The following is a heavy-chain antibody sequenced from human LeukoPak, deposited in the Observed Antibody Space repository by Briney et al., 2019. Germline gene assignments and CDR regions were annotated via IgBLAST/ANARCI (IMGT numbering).Heavy chain of an antibody. J-gene: IGHJ4*02. CDR1: GFSFSTYS. V-gene: IGHV3-23*01. CDR3: AKDLDYYGSGSLFDY. Sequence: PGGSLRLSCAASGFSFSTYSLSWVRQAPGKGLEWVSGISASGGDTFYADSVKGRFTISRDNSKNTLSLQMNSLRAEDTAVYYCAKDLDYYGSGSLFDYWGQGTLVTVSS. CDR2: ISASGGDT. D-gene: IGHD3-10*01.